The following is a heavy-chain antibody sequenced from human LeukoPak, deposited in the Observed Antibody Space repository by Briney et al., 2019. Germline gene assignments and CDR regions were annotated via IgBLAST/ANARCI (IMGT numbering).Heavy chain of an antibody. Sequence: GGSLRLSCAASGFTLSDYYMSWIRQAPGKGLEWVSYISSSGSTKYYADSVKGRFTISRDNAKNSYLQMNSLRAEDTAVYYCARDGRAYGRGSPHYWGQGTLVTVSS. V-gene: IGHV3-11*01. CDR3: ARDGRAYGRGSPHY. CDR2: ISSSGSTK. J-gene: IGHJ4*02. D-gene: IGHD3-10*01. CDR1: GFTLSDYY.